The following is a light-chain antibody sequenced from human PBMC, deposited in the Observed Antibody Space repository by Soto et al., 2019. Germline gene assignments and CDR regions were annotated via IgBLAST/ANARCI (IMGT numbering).Light chain of an antibody. V-gene: IGKV1-12*01. Sequence: GHIVTITCRASRYISSDLSWYQQRPGQAPKVLIYVASNLQSGVPSRFSGSGYGTDFTLTISNLQPEDCAIYFCQQANSFPITFGQGTRLEI. J-gene: IGKJ5*01. CDR1: RYISSD. CDR2: VAS. CDR3: QQANSFPIT.